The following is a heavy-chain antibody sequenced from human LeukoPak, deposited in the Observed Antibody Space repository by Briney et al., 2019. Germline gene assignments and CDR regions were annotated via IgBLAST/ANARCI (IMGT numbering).Heavy chain of an antibody. CDR3: ARLRWQLVGPYFDY. V-gene: IGHV4-59*01. J-gene: IGHJ4*02. D-gene: IGHD1-26*01. CDR1: GDSISTYY. Sequence: SETLSLTCSFSGDSISTYYWSWIRQSPGEGQEWIGHIYSSGNTDYNSSLKSRVTISVDTSKSQFSLRLSSVTATDTAVYYCARLRWQLVGPYFDYWGQGILVTVSS. CDR2: IYSSGNT.